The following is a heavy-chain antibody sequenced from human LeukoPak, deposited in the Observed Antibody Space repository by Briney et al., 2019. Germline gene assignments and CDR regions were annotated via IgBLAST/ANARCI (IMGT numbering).Heavy chain of an antibody. CDR2: ISYDGSNK. J-gene: IGHJ6*03. CDR1: GFTFSSYG. V-gene: IGHV3-30*18. CDR3: AKRRGLELLYYYYMDA. Sequence: GGSLRLSCAASGFTFSSYGMHWVRQAPGKGLEWVAVISYDGSNKYYADSVKGRFTTSRDNSKNTLYLQMNSLRAEDTAVYYCAKRRGLELLYYYYMDAWGKGTTVTVSS. D-gene: IGHD1-7*01.